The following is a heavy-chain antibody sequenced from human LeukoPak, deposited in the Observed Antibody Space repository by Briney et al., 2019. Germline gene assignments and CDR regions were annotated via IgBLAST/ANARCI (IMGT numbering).Heavy chain of an antibody. CDR2: INPSGGST. V-gene: IGHV1-46*01. Sequence: ASVKVSCKASGYTFTSYYMHWVRQAPGQGLEWMGIINPSGGSTSYAQKFQGRVTMTRDTSTSTVYMELSSLRSEDTAVYYCARGLSYFDWLYYGMDVWGQGTTVTVSS. D-gene: IGHD3-9*01. CDR3: ARGLSYFDWLYYGMDV. J-gene: IGHJ6*02. CDR1: GYTFTSYY.